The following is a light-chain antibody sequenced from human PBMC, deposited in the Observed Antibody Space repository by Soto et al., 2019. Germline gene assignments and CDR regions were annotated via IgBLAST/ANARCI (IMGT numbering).Light chain of an antibody. CDR2: DAS. J-gene: IGKJ3*01. Sequence: DIQMTQSPSTLSASVGDRVTITCRASESISAWLAWYQQQPGKAPKLLIYDASTLEGGVPSRFSGSGSGTEFTLTISSLQPDGFATYYCQHYNSYPFTFGPGTKVDIK. V-gene: IGKV1-5*01. CDR1: ESISAW. CDR3: QHYNSYPFT.